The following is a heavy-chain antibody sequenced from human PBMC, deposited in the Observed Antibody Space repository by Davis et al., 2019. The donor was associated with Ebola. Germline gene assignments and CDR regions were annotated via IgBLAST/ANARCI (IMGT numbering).Heavy chain of an antibody. V-gene: IGHV3-NL1*01. D-gene: IGHD5-12*01. CDR1: GFTFSSYS. J-gene: IGHJ6*02. CDR3: ARDEVGYSGYEGYYGMDV. CDR2: IGPTGTST. Sequence: PGGSLRLSCAASGFTFSSYSMNWVRQAPGKGLEWVSGIGPTGTSTYYADSVKGRFTISRDNSKNTLYLQMNSLRAEDTAVYYCARDEVGYSGYEGYYGMDVWGQGTTVTVSS.